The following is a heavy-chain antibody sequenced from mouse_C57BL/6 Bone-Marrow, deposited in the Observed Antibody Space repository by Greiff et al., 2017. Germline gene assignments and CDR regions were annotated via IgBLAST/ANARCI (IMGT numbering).Heavy chain of an antibody. CDR3: AAERWLPLSAMDY. CDR2: IHPNSGST. J-gene: IGHJ4*01. V-gene: IGHV1-64*01. D-gene: IGHD2-3*01. CDR1: GYTFTSYW. Sequence: QVQLQQPGAELVKPGASVKLSCKASGYTFTSYWMHWVKQRPGQGLEWIGMIHPNSGSTNYNEKFKSKATLTVDKSSSTAYMQLRSLTSEDSAVYYCAAERWLPLSAMDYWGQGTSVTVSS.